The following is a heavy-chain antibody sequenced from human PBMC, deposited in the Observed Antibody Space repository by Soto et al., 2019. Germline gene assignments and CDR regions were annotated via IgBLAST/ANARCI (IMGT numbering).Heavy chain of an antibody. V-gene: IGHV3-74*01. CDR1: GFTFSGYY. Sequence: PGGSLRLSCAASGFTFSGYYMFWVRQAPGKGLVWVSHIKGDGSVTYYADSVKGRFTISRDNANNMLYLQMNSLIAEDTAVYYCARRWGRTFDYWGQGTLVTVSS. D-gene: IGHD7-27*01. J-gene: IGHJ4*02. CDR2: IKGDGSVT. CDR3: ARRWGRTFDY.